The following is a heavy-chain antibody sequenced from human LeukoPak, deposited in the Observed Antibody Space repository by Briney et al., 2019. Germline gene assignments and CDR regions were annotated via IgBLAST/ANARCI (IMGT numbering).Heavy chain of an antibody. Sequence: GGSLRLSCAASGFTFSSYGMSWVRQAPGKGLEWVSAISGSGGSTYYADSVKGRFTISRDNSKNTLYLQMNSLRAEDTAVYYCAKSYYDSSGYYYGGYFDYWGQGTLVTVSS. CDR2: ISGSGGST. V-gene: IGHV3-23*01. CDR3: AKSYYDSSGYYYGGYFDY. J-gene: IGHJ4*02. D-gene: IGHD3-22*01. CDR1: GFTFSSYG.